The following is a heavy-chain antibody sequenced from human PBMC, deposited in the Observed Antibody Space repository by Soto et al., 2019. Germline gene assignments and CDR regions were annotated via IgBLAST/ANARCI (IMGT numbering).Heavy chain of an antibody. V-gene: IGHV3-23*03. Sequence: EVQLLESGGDLVQPGRSLRLSCAASGFTFSGYAMSWVRQAPGKGLEWVSVIHGGGNSAYYADSVKGRFPIFRDNSKNAVYLRMRRMRGEDTPVYCRAKNKGRGTSSSNIDYRGQGRLVSVSS. CDR1: GFTFSGYA. D-gene: IGHD6-6*01. CDR2: IHGGGNSA. CDR3: AKNKGRGTSSSNIDY. J-gene: IGHJ4*02.